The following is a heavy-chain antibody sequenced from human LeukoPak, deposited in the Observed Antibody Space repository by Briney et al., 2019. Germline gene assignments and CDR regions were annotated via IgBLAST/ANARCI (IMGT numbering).Heavy chain of an antibody. D-gene: IGHD3-10*01. CDR2: ISWNSGSV. V-gene: IGHV3-9*03. CDR1: GFTFDDYA. CDR3: AKDGGSGEFDY. Sequence: PGRSLRLSCAASGFTFDDYAMHWVRQAPGKGLEWVSGISWNSGSVGYADSVKGRFTISRDNAKNSLYLQMNSLRAEGMALYYCAKDGGSGEFDYWGQGTLVTVSS. J-gene: IGHJ4*02.